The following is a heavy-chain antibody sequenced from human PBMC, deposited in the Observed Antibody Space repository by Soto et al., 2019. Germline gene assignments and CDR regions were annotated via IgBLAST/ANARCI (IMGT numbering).Heavy chain of an antibody. CDR1: GFTFSSYG. CDR2: IWYDGSNK. Sequence: GGSLRLSCAASGFTFSSYGMHWVRQAPGKGLEWVAVIWYDGSNKYYADSVKGRFTISRDNSKNTLYLQMNSLRAEDMAVYYCARGFYDILTGFRDYYYGMDVWGQGTTVTVSS. V-gene: IGHV3-33*01. D-gene: IGHD3-9*01. J-gene: IGHJ6*02. CDR3: ARGFYDILTGFRDYYYGMDV.